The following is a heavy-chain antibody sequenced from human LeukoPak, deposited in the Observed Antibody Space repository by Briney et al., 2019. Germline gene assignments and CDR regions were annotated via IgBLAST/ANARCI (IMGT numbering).Heavy chain of an antibody. CDR1: GGSFSDYY. J-gene: IGHJ3*02. CDR2: IYYSGST. V-gene: IGHV4-34*01. D-gene: IGHD1-26*01. CDR3: ARWRLGLSGSYYRDAFDI. Sequence: SETLSLTCAVYGGSFSDYYWGWIRQPPGKGLEWIGCIYYSGSTYYNPSLKSRVTISVDTSKNQFSLKLSSVTAADTAVYYCARWRLGLSGSYYRDAFDIWGQGTMVTVSS.